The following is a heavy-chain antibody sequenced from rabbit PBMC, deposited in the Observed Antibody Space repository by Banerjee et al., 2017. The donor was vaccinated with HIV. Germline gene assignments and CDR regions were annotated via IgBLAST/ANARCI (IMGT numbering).Heavy chain of an antibody. CDR3: ARDLAGVIGWNFNL. CDR2: IDTGDGNI. J-gene: IGHJ4*01. V-gene: IGHV1S40*01. D-gene: IGHD4-1*01. Sequence: QSLEESGGDLVKPGASLILTCKASGLDLNNYYYMCWVRQAPGKGLEWIGCIDTGDGNIYYATWAKGRFTISKTSWTTVTLQMTSLTAADTASYFCARDLAGVIGWNFNLRGPGTLVTVS. CDR1: GLDLNNYYY.